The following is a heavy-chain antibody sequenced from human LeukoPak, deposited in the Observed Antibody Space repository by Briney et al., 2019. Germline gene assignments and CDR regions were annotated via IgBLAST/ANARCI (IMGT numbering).Heavy chain of an antibody. CDR2: IIPVFGTA. Sequence: ASVKVSCKASGGTFSSYAISWVQQAPGQGLEWMGGIIPVFGTANYAQKFQGRVTITADESTSTAYMELSSLRSEDTAVYYCARGVAWELQYYYYYGMDVWGQGTTVTVSS. J-gene: IGHJ6*02. CDR1: GGTFSSYA. V-gene: IGHV1-69*13. CDR3: ARGVAWELQYYYYYGMDV. D-gene: IGHD1-26*01.